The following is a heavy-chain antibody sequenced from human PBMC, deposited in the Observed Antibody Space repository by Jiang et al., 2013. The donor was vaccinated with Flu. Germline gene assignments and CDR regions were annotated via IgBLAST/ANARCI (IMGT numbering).Heavy chain of an antibody. V-gene: IGHV1-8*01. CDR2: MNPNSGNT. D-gene: IGHD3-10*01. CDR1: GYTFTSYD. CDR3: ARATHYYGSGGTGTSYYFDY. J-gene: IGHJ4*02. Sequence: GAEVKKPGASVKVSCKASGYTFTSYDINWVRQATGQGLEWMGWMNPNSGNTGYAQKFQGRVTMTRNTSISTAYMELSSLRSEDTAVYYCARATHYYGSGGTGTSYYFDYWGQGTLVTVSS.